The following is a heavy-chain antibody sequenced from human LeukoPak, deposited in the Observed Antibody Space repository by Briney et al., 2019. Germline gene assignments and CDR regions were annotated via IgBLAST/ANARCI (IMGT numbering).Heavy chain of an antibody. V-gene: IGHV4-61*02. Sequence: SQTLSLTCTVSGSSISSGSYYWSWIRQPAGKGLEWIGRIYTSGSTNYNPSLKSRVTISVDTSKNQFSLKLSSVTAADTAVYYCARDQKGPFDYWGQGTLVTVSS. CDR3: ARDQKGPFDY. CDR1: GSSISSGSYY. CDR2: IYTSGST. J-gene: IGHJ4*02.